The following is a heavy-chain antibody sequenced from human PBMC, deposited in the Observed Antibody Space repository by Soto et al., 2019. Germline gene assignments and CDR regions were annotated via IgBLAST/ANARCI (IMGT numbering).Heavy chain of an antibody. CDR1: GFPFSSYA. CDR2: ISGSGGRT. V-gene: IGHV3-23*01. D-gene: IGHD3-16*01. CDR3: AKGGYYSLFDI. Sequence: GGSLRLSCVASGFPFSSYAMSWVRQTPGKGLEWVSGISGSGGRTYYADSVKGRFTISRDNSNDTLSLQMHILRVEDTAVYFCAKGGYYSLFDIWGQGTMVTVSS. J-gene: IGHJ3*02.